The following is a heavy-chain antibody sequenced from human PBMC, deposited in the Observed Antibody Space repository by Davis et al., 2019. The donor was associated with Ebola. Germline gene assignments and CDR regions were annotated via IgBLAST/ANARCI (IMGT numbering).Heavy chain of an antibody. CDR3: ATGGPYNSNWFDY. V-gene: IGHV1-24*01. CDR1: GYTLTELS. CDR2: FDPEDGET. Sequence: ASVTVPCKVSGYTLTELSMHWVRQAPGKGLEWMGGFDPEDGETIYAQKFQRRVTMTDDTSTDAAYMELSSLRSEDTAVYYCATGGPYNSNWFDYWGQGTLVTVSS. D-gene: IGHD4-11*01. J-gene: IGHJ4*02.